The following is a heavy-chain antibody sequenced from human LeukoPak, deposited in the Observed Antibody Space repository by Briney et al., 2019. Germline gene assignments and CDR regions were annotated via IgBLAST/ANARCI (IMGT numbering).Heavy chain of an antibody. CDR3: ARTADDSGSYYHDY. CDR2: IYYSGST. J-gene: IGHJ4*02. CDR1: GGSISSYY. D-gene: IGHD1-26*01. V-gene: IGHV4-59*01. Sequence: PSETRSLTCTVSGGSISSYYWSWIRQPPGKGLEWIGYIYYSGSTNYNPSLKSRVTISVDTSKNQFSLKLSSVTAADTAVYYCARTADDSGSYYHDYWGQGTLVTVSS.